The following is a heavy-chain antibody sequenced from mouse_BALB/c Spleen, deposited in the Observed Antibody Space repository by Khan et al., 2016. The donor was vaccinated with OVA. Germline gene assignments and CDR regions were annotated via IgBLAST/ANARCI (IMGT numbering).Heavy chain of an antibody. CDR3: ARSYFYGYYFDQ. D-gene: IGHD1-1*01. V-gene: IGHV5-17*02. CDR2: ISGDSSTV. Sequence: EVQLVETGGGLVQPGGSRKLSCVASGFTFTSFGMHWVRQAPEKGLEWVAYISGDSSTVYYTDTVKGRFTFSRDNPKNTLFLQMTSLRSEDMAIYYCARSYFYGYYFDQWGQGTTLTVSS. J-gene: IGHJ2*01. CDR1: GFTFTSFG.